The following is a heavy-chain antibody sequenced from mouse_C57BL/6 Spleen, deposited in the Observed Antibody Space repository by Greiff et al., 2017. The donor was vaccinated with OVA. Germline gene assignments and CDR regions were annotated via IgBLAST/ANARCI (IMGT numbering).Heavy chain of an antibody. D-gene: IGHD1-1*01. CDR3: ARLGRTWYFDV. CDR1: GYTFTDYY. J-gene: IGHJ1*03. Sequence: VQLQQSGPELVKPGASVKISCKASGYTFTDYYMNWVKQSHGKSLEWIGDINPNNGGTSYNQKFKGKATLTVDKSSSTAYMELRSLTSEDSAVYYCARLGRTWYFDVWGTGTTVTVSS. CDR2: INPNNGGT. V-gene: IGHV1-26*01.